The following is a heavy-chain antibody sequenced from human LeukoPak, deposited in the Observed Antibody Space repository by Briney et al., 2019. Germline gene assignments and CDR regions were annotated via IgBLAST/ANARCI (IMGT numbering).Heavy chain of an antibody. CDR1: GFTFDDYA. D-gene: IGHD5-18*01. CDR2: ISWNSGSI. Sequence: TGGSPRLSCAASGFTFDDYAMHWVRQAPGKGLEWVSGISWNSGSIGYADSVKGRFTISRDNAKNSLYLQMNSLRAEDTALYYCAKSGYSYGYEFALTAFDYWGQGTLVTVSS. J-gene: IGHJ4*02. V-gene: IGHV3-9*01. CDR3: AKSGYSYGYEFALTAFDY.